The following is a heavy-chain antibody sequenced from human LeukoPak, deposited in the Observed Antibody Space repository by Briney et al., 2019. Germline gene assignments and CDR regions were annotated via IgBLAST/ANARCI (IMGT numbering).Heavy chain of an antibody. CDR2: INPNSGGT. CDR1: GYTFTGYY. J-gene: IGHJ4*02. CDR3: ASMIAVAVAFDY. Sequence: ASVKVSCKAPGYTFTGYYMHWVRQAPGQGLEWMGWINPNSGGTNYAQKFQGRVTMTRDTSISTAYMELSRLRSDDTAVYYCASMIAVAVAFDYWGQGTLVTVSS. V-gene: IGHV1-2*02. D-gene: IGHD6-19*01.